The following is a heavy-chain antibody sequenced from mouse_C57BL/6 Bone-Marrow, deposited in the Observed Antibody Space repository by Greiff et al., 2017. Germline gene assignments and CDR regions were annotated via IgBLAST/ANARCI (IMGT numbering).Heavy chain of an antibody. CDR2: INPGSGGT. Sequence: QVQLQQSGAELVRPGTSVKVSCKASGYAFTNYLIEWVKQRPGQGLEWIGVINPGSGGTNYNEKFKGKATLTADKSSSTAYMQLSSLTSEDSAVYFCARGFLDFDYWGQGTTLTVSS. V-gene: IGHV1-54*01. CDR3: ARGFLDFDY. CDR1: GYAFTNYL. J-gene: IGHJ2*01.